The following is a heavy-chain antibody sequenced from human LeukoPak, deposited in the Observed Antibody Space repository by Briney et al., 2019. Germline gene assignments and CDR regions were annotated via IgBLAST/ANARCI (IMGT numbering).Heavy chain of an antibody. CDR3: AGFLEWLLSAYFDY. V-gene: IGHV3-23*01. Sequence: GGSLRLSCAASGFTFSSYAMSWVRQAPGKGLEWVSAISGSGGGTYYADSVKGRFTISRDNSKNTLYLQMNSLRAEDTAVYYCAGFLEWLLSAYFDYWGQGTLVTVSS. CDR2: ISGSGGGT. CDR1: GFTFSSYA. J-gene: IGHJ4*02. D-gene: IGHD3-3*01.